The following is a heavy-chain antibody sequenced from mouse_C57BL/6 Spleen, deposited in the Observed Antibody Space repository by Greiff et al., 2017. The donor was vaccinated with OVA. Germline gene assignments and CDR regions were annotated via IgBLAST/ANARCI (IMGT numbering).Heavy chain of an antibody. CDR2: IYPRSGNT. CDR1: GYTFTSYG. CDR3: ARNYYGSPGGYFDV. V-gene: IGHV1-81*01. D-gene: IGHD1-1*01. J-gene: IGHJ1*03. Sequence: VQLQQSGAELARPGASVKLSCKASGYTFTSYGISWVKQRTGQGLEWIGEIYPRSGNTYYNEKFKGKATLTADKSSSTAYMELRSLTSEDSAVYFWARNYYGSPGGYFDVWGTGTTVTVSS.